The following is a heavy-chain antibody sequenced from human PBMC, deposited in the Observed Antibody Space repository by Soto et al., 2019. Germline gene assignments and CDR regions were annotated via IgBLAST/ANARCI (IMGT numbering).Heavy chain of an antibody. D-gene: IGHD6-13*01. V-gene: IGHV4-59*08. CDR1: GGSISSHY. CDR3: ARRYSSAFDI. J-gene: IGHJ3*02. Sequence: SETLSVTCTVSGGSISSHYWSWIRQPPGKGLEWIGYIYYSGSTNYNPSLKSRVTISVDTSKNQFSLKLSSVTAADTAVYYCARRYSSAFDIWGQGTMVTVSS. CDR2: IYYSGST.